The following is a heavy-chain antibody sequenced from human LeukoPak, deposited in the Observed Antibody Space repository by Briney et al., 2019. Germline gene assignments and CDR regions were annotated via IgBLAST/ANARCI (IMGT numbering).Heavy chain of an antibody. J-gene: IGHJ4*02. D-gene: IGHD6-19*01. CDR1: GFTFRSYA. V-gene: IGHV3-23*01. CDR3: AKPAVSGWYGFDY. Sequence: GGSLRLSCAAPGFTFRSYAMSWVRQAPGKGLEWVSTISGSGGTTYYAEFVKGRFTISRDNSKNTLYLQMNSLRAEDTAVYYCAKPAVSGWYGFDYWGQGTLVTVSS. CDR2: ISGSGGTT.